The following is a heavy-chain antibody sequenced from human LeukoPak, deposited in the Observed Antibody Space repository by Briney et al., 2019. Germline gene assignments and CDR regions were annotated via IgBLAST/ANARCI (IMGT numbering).Heavy chain of an antibody. CDR2: ISNKGGST. Sequence: QTGGSLRLSCSASGFTFSSYGMHWVRQAPGKGLEYVPGISNKGGSTYYADSVKGRFTISRDNSKNTLHLQMSSLRADDTAVYYCVKSGTWADFDSWGQGTLVTVSS. J-gene: IGHJ4*02. CDR3: VKSGTWADFDS. D-gene: IGHD1-26*01. CDR1: GFTFSSYG. V-gene: IGHV3-64D*09.